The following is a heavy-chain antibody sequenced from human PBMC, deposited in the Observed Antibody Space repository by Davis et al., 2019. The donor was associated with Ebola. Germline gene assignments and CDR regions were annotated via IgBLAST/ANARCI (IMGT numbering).Heavy chain of an antibody. CDR2: ISWDGGST. D-gene: IGHD3-10*01. CDR1: GFIFDDYT. V-gene: IGHV3-43*01. CDR3: AKAAPLTYYYNPYFGY. Sequence: GESLKISCAASGFIFDDYTMHWVRQAPGKGLEWVSLISWDGGSTSYADSVKGRFTISRDNGTNSLYLQMNILRTEDTALYYCAKAAPLTYYYNPYFGYWGQGTLVTVSS. J-gene: IGHJ4*02.